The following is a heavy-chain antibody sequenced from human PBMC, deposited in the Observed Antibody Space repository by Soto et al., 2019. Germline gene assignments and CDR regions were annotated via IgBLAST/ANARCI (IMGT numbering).Heavy chain of an antibody. J-gene: IGHJ4*02. V-gene: IGHV2-5*02. D-gene: IGHD3-3*02. Sequence: SGATLVNPTQTLTLTCTFSGFSLNTGGVGVGWIRQPPGKALEWLAVIFWDDDKRYSPSLKSRLTIFKDTSKNQVVLLMTNMDPVDTATYYCAHTMGKYHFWNGGYFDFWGQGTLVTVSS. CDR3: AHTMGKYHFWNGGYFDF. CDR2: IFWDDDK. CDR1: GFSLNTGGVG.